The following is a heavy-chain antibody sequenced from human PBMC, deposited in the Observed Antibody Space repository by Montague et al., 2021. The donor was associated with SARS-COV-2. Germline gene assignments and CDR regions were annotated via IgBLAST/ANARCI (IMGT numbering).Heavy chain of an antibody. D-gene: IGHD3-10*01. CDR3: ARRPGTFGAAFDI. CDR2: IYHSGGT. Sequence: SETLSLTCTVSGGSISSDSFYWGWLRQPPGKGLEWIGLIYHSGGTYTGPSLKVRFTISVDTSKNQFSLKFTSVTAADTAVYYCARRPGTFGAAFDIWDLGTMVTVSS. J-gene: IGHJ3*02. V-gene: IGHV4-39*01. CDR1: GGSISSDSFY.